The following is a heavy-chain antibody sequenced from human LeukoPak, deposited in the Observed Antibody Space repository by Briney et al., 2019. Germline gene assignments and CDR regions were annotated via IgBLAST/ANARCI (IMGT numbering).Heavy chain of an antibody. V-gene: IGHV4-30-4*08. J-gene: IGHJ4*02. Sequence: PSQTLSLTCTVSGGSISSGDYYWSWIRQPPGKGLEWIGYIYYSGSTYYNPSLKSRVTISVDTSKNQFSLKLSSVTAADTAVYYCARALDTYYYDSSGYSGLFAYWGQGTLVTVSS. CDR1: GGSISSGDYY. CDR2: IYYSGST. CDR3: ARALDTYYYDSSGYSGLFAY. D-gene: IGHD3-22*01.